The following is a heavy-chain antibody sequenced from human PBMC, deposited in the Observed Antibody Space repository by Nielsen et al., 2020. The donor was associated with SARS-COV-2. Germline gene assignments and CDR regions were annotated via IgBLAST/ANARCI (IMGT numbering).Heavy chain of an antibody. CDR3: ARVEMATIVPDFYYYYGMDV. Sequence: WIRQPPGKGLEWIGYIYYSGSTNYNPSLKSRVTISVDKSKNQFSLKLSSVTAADTAVYYCARVEMATIVPDFYYYYGMDVWGQGTTVTVSS. J-gene: IGHJ6*02. D-gene: IGHD5-24*01. V-gene: IGHV4-61*05. CDR2: IYYSGST.